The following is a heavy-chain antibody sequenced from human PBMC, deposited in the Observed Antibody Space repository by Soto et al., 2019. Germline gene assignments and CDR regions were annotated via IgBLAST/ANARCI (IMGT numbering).Heavy chain of an antibody. D-gene: IGHD4-4*01. CDR1: GFTFSSYG. CDR3: ARDPNSNHYYYYYYGMDV. CDR2: IWYDGSNK. Sequence: GGSLRLSCAASGFTFSSYGMHWVRQAPGKGLEWVAVIWYDGSNKYYADSVKGRFTISRDNSKNTLYLQMNSLRAEDTAVYYCARDPNSNHYYYYYYGMDVWGQGTTVTVSS. V-gene: IGHV3-33*01. J-gene: IGHJ6*02.